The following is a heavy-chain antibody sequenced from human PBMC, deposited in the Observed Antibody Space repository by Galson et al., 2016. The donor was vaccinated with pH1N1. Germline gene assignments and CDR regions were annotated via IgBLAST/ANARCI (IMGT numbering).Heavy chain of an antibody. CDR2: INQDGSVK. D-gene: IGHD6-25*01. Sequence: GFTFSSYWMSWVRQAPGKGLEWVANINQDGSVKYYVDPVKGRFTISRDNAKNSVYLQMNNLSAEDTAVYYCAREIAAAGSYWGQGTLVTVSS. CDR1: GFTFSSYW. CDR3: AREIAAAGSY. V-gene: IGHV3-7*01. J-gene: IGHJ4*02.